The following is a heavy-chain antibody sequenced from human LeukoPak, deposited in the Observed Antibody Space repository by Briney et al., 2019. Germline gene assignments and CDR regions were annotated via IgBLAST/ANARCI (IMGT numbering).Heavy chain of an antibody. J-gene: IGHJ6*02. CDR3: AASGNGAAAGNNYYYYGMDV. V-gene: IGHV1-58*01. D-gene: IGHD6-13*01. CDR2: IVVGSGNT. Sequence: WVRQAXGQRLEWIGWIVVGSGNTNYSQKFQERVTITRDRSRSTDYMELRSLRSEDTAVYYCAASGNGAAAGNNYYYYGMDVWGQGTTVTVS.